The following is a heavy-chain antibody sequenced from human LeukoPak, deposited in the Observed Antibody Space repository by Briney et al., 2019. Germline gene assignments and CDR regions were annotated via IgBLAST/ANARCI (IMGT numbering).Heavy chain of an antibody. Sequence: GGSLRLSCAASGFTFSSNYMSWVRQAPGKGLEWVSAIYSGDTTHYADSVKGRFTISRDNSKNTVYLQMNSLRAEDTAMYYCSRDLEGYSYGSYWGQGTLVTVSS. CDR1: GFTFSSNY. CDR3: SRDLEGYSYGSY. CDR2: IYSGDTT. V-gene: IGHV3-53*01. D-gene: IGHD5-18*01. J-gene: IGHJ1*01.